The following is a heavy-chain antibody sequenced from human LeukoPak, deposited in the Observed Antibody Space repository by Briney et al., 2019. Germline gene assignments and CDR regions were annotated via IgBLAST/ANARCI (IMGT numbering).Heavy chain of an antibody. CDR3: ARAVGSSGPYNWFDP. CDR2: IYHSGST. V-gene: IGHV4-30-2*01. CDR1: GGSISSGGYS. D-gene: IGHD3-22*01. J-gene: IGHJ5*02. Sequence: SETLSLTCAVSGGSISSGGYSWSWIRQPPGKGLEWIGYIYHSGSTYYNPSLKSRVTISVDSSKNQFSLKLSSVTAADTAVYYCARAVGSSGPYNWFDPWGQGTLVTVSS.